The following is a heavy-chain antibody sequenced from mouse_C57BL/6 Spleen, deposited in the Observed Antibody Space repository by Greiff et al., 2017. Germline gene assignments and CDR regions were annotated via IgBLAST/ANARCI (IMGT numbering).Heavy chain of an antibody. D-gene: IGHD1-1*01. V-gene: IGHV1-18*01. CDR2: INPNNGGT. Sequence: VQLQQSGPELVKPGASVKIPCKASGYTFTDYNMDWVKQSHGKSLEWIGDINPNNGGTIYNQKFKGKATLTVDKSSSTAYMELRSLTSEDTAVYYCARDGTTGSEGYCDYWGQGTTLTVSS. J-gene: IGHJ2*01. CDR3: ARDGTTGSEGYCDY. CDR1: GYTFTDYN.